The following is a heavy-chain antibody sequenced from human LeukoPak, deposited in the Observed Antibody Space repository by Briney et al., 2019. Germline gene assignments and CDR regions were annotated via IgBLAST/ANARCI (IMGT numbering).Heavy chain of an antibody. CDR2: IRYDGSIR. D-gene: IGHD5-12*01. J-gene: IGHJ4*02. CDR1: GFTFSTYG. CDR3: AKDRSGYGPDY. V-gene: IGHV3-30*02. Sequence: GGSLRLPCAASGFTFSTYGMHWVRQAPGKGLEWVAFIRYDGSIRYYADSVKGRFTISRDNSQNTLYLQMNSLRPEGTGVYYCAKDRSGYGPDYWGQGTLVTVSS.